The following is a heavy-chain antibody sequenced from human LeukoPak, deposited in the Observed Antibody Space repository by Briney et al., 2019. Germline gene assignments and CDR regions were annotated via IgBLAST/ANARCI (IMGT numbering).Heavy chain of an antibody. V-gene: IGHV4-59*08. D-gene: IGHD6-19*01. Sequence: PSETLSLTCTVSGGSLSSYYWSWIRQPPGKGLEWIGCIFYSGSTNYNPSLKSRVTISVDTSKNQFSLKLSSVTAADTAVYYCARRAYSSGWYYFDYWGQGTLVTVSS. CDR3: ARRAYSSGWYYFDY. J-gene: IGHJ4*02. CDR2: IFYSGST. CDR1: GGSLSSYY.